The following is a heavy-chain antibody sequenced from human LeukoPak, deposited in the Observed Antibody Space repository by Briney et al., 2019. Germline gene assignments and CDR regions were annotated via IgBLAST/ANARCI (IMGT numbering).Heavy chain of an antibody. D-gene: IGHD6-13*01. CDR1: GGSISSGSYY. CDR3: ARLSGTSDAGYSSSWYVGYFDY. J-gene: IGHJ4*02. Sequence: PSETLSLTCTVSGGSISSGSYYWSWIRQPGGKGLEWIGRIYTSGSTNYNPSLKSRVTISVDTSKNQFSLKLSSVTAADTAVYYCARLSGTSDAGYSSSWYVGYFDYWGQGTLVTVSS. CDR2: IYTSGST. V-gene: IGHV4-61*02.